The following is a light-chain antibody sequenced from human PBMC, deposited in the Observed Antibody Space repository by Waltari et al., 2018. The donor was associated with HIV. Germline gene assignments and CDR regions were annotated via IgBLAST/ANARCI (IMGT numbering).Light chain of an antibody. CDR3: TSYTSSSTVV. CDR1: SRDVGGYNY. CDR2: AVS. V-gene: IGLV2-14*01. J-gene: IGLJ2*01. Sequence: QSALTQPASVSGSPGQSITISCTGTSRDVGGYNYVSWYQQHPDKAPKLMIYAVSNRPSGVSPRFSGSSSGNTAALTISGLHAEDEADYYCTSYTSSSTVVFGGGTKLTVL.